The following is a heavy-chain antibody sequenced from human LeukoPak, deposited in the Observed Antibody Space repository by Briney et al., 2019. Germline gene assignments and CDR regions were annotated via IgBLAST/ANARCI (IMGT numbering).Heavy chain of an antibody. V-gene: IGHV1-2*02. CDR1: GYTFTGYY. J-gene: IGHJ6*03. Sequence: ASVKVSCKASGYTFTGYYMHWVRQAPGQGLEWMGWINPNSGGTNYAQKFQGRVTMTRDTSISTAYMELSRLRSDDTAVYYCARAQPTPDGYNLVFAFGHKFRYYYYMDVWGKGTTVTISS. CDR2: INPNSGGT. D-gene: IGHD5-24*01. CDR3: ARAQPTPDGYNLVFAFGHKFRYYYYMDV.